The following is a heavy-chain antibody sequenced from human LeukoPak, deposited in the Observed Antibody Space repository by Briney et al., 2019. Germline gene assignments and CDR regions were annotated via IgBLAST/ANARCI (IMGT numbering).Heavy chain of an antibody. V-gene: IGHV1-2*02. D-gene: IGHD3-3*01. Sequence: GASVKVSCKVSGYTLTELSMHWVRQAPGQGLEWMGWINPNSGDTKSVQRFQGRVTMTRDTTLNTAYMELSSLRSDDTAFYYCARSSPDFWSGHYAAGGHYFDYWGQGALVTVSS. CDR2: INPNSGDT. CDR3: ARSSPDFWSGHYAAGGHYFDY. J-gene: IGHJ4*02. CDR1: GYTLTELS.